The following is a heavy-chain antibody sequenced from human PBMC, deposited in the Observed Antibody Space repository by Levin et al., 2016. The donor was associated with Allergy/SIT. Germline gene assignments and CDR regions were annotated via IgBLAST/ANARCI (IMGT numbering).Heavy chain of an antibody. Sequence: WIRQPPGKGLEWVSYISSSGSTIYYADSVKGRFTISRDNAKNSLYLQMNSLRAEDTAVYYCARALNRNWFDPWGQGTLVTVSS. D-gene: IGHD2/OR15-2a*01. CDR3: ARALNRNWFDP. J-gene: IGHJ5*02. CDR2: ISSSGSTI. V-gene: IGHV3-11*01.